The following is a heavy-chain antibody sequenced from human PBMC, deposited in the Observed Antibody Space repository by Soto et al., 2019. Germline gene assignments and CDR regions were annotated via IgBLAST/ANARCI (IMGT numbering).Heavy chain of an antibody. CDR1: GFTFSSYA. J-gene: IGHJ4*02. CDR2: ISGSGGST. D-gene: IGHD2-15*01. V-gene: IGHV3-23*01. Sequence: GGSLRLSCAASGFTFSSYAMSWVRQAPGKGLEWVSAISGSGGSTYYADSVKGRFTISRDNSKNTLYLQMNSLRAEDTAVYYCAKDPHGYCSGGSCFTIGYFDYWGQGTLVTVSS. CDR3: AKDPHGYCSGGSCFTIGYFDY.